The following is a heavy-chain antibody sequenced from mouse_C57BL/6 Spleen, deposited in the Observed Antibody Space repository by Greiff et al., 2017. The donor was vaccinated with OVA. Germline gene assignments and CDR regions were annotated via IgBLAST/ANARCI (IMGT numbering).Heavy chain of an antibody. D-gene: IGHD2-4*01. J-gene: IGHJ4*01. CDR1: GYTFTDYY. CDR3: ARPYDYAYAMDY. CDR2: IYPGSGNT. Sequence: VKLMESGAELVRPGASVKLSCKASGYTFTDYYINWVKQRPGQGLEWIARIYPGSGNTYYNEKFKGKATLTAEKSSSTAYMQLSSLTSEDSAVYFCARPYDYAYAMDYWGQGTSVTVSS. V-gene: IGHV1-76*01.